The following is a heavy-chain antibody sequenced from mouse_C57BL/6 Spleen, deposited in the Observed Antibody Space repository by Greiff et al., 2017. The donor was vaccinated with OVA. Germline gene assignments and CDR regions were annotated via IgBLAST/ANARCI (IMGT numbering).Heavy chain of an antibody. J-gene: IGHJ4*01. D-gene: IGHD3-2*02. CDR2: INYDGSST. CDR1: GFTFSDYY. CDR3: ARAQGDYYAMDD. V-gene: IGHV5-16*01. Sequence: EVNVVESEGGLVQPGSSMKLSCTASGFTFSDYYMAWVRQVPEKGLEWVANINYDGSSTYYLDSLKSRFIISRDNAKNILYLQMSSLKSEDTATYYCARAQGDYYAMDDWGQGTSVTVSS.